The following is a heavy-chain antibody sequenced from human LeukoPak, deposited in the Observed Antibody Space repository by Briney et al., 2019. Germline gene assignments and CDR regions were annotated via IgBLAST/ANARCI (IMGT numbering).Heavy chain of an antibody. D-gene: IGHD2-21*02. Sequence: GGSLRPSCAASGFTFDDYSMRWVRQAPGKGLEWVSGISYNSDTIAYADSVRRRFTIYRDNDNNSLYLQMNRLRAEDTDLYYCAKDYCGGDCYSGWYFDLWGRGTLVTVSS. CDR1: GFTFDDYS. CDR3: AKDYCGGDCYSGWYFDL. V-gene: IGHV3-9*01. J-gene: IGHJ2*01. CDR2: ISYNSDTI.